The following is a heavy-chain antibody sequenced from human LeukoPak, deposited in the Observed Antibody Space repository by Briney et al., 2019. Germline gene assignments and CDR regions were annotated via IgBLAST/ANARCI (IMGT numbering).Heavy chain of an antibody. CDR3: ARGLIAVAGGFDY. Sequence: GGSLRLSCAASGFTFSTYAMSWVRQAPGKGLEWVSTISGDGGTTYYADSVKGRFTISRDNSKNTLYLQMNSLRVEDTAVYYCARGLIAVAGGFDYWGQGTLVTVSS. J-gene: IGHJ4*02. D-gene: IGHD6-19*01. V-gene: IGHV3-23*01. CDR2: ISGDGGTT. CDR1: GFTFSTYA.